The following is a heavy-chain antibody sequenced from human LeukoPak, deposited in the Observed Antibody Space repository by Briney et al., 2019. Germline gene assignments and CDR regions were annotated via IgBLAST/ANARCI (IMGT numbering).Heavy chain of an antibody. CDR1: GFIFSSYA. CDR3: AKGWEFRVVIPAAVS. D-gene: IGHD3-3*01. CDR2: ISGGGEST. Sequence: GGSLRLSCEGSGFIFSSYAMTWVRQAPGKGLQWVSSISGGGESTYYADSMKGRFTISRDNSKNTLSLQMNSLRAEDTAVYFCAKGWEFRVVIPAAVSWGQGTLVTVSS. J-gene: IGHJ5*02. V-gene: IGHV3-23*01.